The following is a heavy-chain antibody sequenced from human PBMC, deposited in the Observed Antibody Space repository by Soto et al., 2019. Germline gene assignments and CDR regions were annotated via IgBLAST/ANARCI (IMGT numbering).Heavy chain of an antibody. D-gene: IGHD1-26*01. CDR2: IKSKTDGGTT. CDR1: GFTFSNAW. J-gene: IGHJ6*02. Sequence: PGGSLRLSCAASGFTFSNAWMSWVRQAPGKGLEWVGRIKSKTDGGTTDYAAPVKGRFTISRDDSKNTLYLQMNSLKTGDTAVYYCTTGVSGSYYYYYGMDVWGQGTTVTVSS. V-gene: IGHV3-15*01. CDR3: TTGVSGSYYYYYGMDV.